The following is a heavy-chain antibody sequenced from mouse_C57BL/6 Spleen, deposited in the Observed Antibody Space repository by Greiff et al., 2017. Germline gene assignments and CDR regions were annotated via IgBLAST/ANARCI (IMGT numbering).Heavy chain of an antibody. Sequence: EVQLVESGPGLVKPSQSLSLTCSVTGYSITSGYYWNWIRQFPGNKLEWMGYISYDGSNNYHPSLKNRISITRDTSKNQFFLKLNSVTTEDTATYYCARDDYCLDYWGQGTTLTVSS. V-gene: IGHV3-6*01. J-gene: IGHJ2*01. D-gene: IGHD2-4*01. CDR1: GYSITSGYY. CDR2: ISYDGSN. CDR3: ARDDYCLDY.